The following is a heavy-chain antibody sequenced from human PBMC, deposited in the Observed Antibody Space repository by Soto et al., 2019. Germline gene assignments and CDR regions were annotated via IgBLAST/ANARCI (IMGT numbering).Heavy chain of an antibody. V-gene: IGHV3-15*07. J-gene: IGHJ6*02. CDR3: TTGSVEGI. D-gene: IGHD2-15*01. Sequence: PGGSLRLSCVSSGFSFNEAWMNWVRQAPGEGLEWVGRIKTSAGGGATDYAARVQGRVTISRDDSKSALYLHMNSLRTEDTAIYYCTTGSVEGIWGQGTTVTVSS. CDR1: GFSFNEAW. CDR2: IKTSAGGGAT.